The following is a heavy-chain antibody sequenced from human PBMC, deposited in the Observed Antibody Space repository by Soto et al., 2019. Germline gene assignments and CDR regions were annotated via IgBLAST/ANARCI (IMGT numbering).Heavy chain of an antibody. J-gene: IGHJ4*02. V-gene: IGHV3-74*01. CDR1: GFTFSSYW. Sequence: EVQLVESGGDLVQPGGSLRLSCAASGFTFSSYWIHWVRQAPGKGLVWVSGISTDGSSTRYADSVKGRFTISRDNAKNTLYLQMNSLRVEDTAVYYCARGDIGGTSTFYYWGQGTLVTVSS. D-gene: IGHD1-26*01. CDR2: ISTDGSST. CDR3: ARGDIGGTSTFYY.